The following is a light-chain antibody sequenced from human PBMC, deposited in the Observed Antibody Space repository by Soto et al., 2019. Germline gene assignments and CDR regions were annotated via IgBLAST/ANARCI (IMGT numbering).Light chain of an antibody. CDR1: QSISSSF. V-gene: IGKV3-20*01. J-gene: IGKJ2*01. CDR2: GAS. Sequence: EIVLTQSPGTLSLSPGERATLSCRASQSISSSFLAWYQQKPGQAPRLLIFGASSRATGIPDRFSGSGSGTDFTLTISRLEPEDFAMYYCQQYAYSPRTFGQGTKLEIK. CDR3: QQYAYSPRT.